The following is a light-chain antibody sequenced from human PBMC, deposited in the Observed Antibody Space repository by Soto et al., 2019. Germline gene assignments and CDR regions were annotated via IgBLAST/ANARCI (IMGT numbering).Light chain of an antibody. CDR3: QQYNNWPPLT. Sequence: EIVMTQSPATLSVSPGDRATLSCRASQSVSSSLAWYQQIPGQAPRLLIYDASTRATGIPARFGGSGSGTEFTLTSSSLQSEAFAVYYCQQYNNWPPLTFGGGTKVELK. CDR1: QSVSSS. J-gene: IGKJ4*01. V-gene: IGKV3-15*01. CDR2: DAS.